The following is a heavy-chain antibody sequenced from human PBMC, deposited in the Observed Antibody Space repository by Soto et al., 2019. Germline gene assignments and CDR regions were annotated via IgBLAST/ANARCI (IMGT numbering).Heavy chain of an antibody. CDR3: ARGYGNYFDY. Sequence: QLQLQESGSGLVKPSQTLSLTCAVSGGSISSGGYSWSRSRQPPGKGLEWIGYIYHSGSTYCNPSLKSRVTISVDRSKNQFSLKLSSVTAADTAVYYCARGYGNYFDYWGQGTLVTVSS. CDR1: GGSISSGGYS. D-gene: IGHD4-17*01. CDR2: IYHSGST. V-gene: IGHV4-30-2*01. J-gene: IGHJ4*02.